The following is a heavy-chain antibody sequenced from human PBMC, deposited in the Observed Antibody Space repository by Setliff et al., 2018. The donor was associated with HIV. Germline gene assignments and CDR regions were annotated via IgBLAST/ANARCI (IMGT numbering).Heavy chain of an antibody. D-gene: IGHD6-19*01. CDR3: ARARSGGDY. J-gene: IGHJ4*02. CDR2: MNPNSGNT. CDR1: GYNFENQY. V-gene: IGHV1-8*02. Sequence: ASVKVSCKASGYNFENQYISWVRQAPGQGLEWMGWMNPNSGNTGYAQKFQGRVTMTRNTSISTAYMELSSLRSEDTAVYYCARARSGGDYWGQGTLVTVSS.